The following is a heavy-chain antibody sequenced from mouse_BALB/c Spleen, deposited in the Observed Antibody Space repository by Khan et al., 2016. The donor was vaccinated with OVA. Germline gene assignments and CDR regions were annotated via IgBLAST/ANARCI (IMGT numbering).Heavy chain of an antibody. V-gene: IGHV3-8*02. CDR3: SATAYRDAFDY. D-gene: IGHD2-14*01. CDR1: GDSITSGY. J-gene: IGHJ3*01. Sequence: EVQLQESGPSLVKPSQTLSLTCSVTGDSITSGYWSWIRKFPGNKLEYMGYMIYSGNTYYNPSLKSRISITRQNSKNQYYRQLKSVTTKDAAAKYYSATAYRDAFDYWGQGTLVTVSA. CDR2: MIYSGNT.